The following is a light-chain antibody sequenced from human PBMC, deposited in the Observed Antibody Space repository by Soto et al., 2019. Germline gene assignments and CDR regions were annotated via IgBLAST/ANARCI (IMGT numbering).Light chain of an antibody. CDR1: SSDVGAYDY. V-gene: IGLV2-8*01. Sequence: ALTQPPSASGSPGQSVTISGTGTSSDVGAYDYVSWYQQHPGEAPKLMIYEVTKRPSGVPDRFSASKSGNTASLTVSGLQTEDEAEYCCSSYPHCNNFVCGTGTKVTGL. CDR2: EVT. J-gene: IGLJ1*01. CDR3: SSYPHCNNFV.